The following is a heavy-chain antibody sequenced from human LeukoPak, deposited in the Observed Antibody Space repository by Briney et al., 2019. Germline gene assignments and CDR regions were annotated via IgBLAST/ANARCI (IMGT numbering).Heavy chain of an antibody. D-gene: IGHD3-10*01. V-gene: IGHV3-74*01. J-gene: IGHJ6*02. CDR2: INSDGSST. CDR1: GFTFSSYW. Sequence: GGSLRLSCAASGFTFSSYWMHWVRQAPGKGLVWVSRINSDGSSTSYADSVKGRFTISRDNAKNTLYLQMNSLRAEDTAVYYCARDQVLLWFGELNYGMDVWGQGTTVTVSS. CDR3: ARDQVLLWFGELNYGMDV.